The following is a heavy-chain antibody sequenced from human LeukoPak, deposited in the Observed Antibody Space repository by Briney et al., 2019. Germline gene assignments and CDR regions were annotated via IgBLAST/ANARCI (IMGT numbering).Heavy chain of an antibody. CDR1: GGSISSYY. J-gene: IGHJ3*02. CDR3: AGETRWGAFDI. CDR2: IYYSGST. V-gene: IGHV4-59*01. Sequence: SETLSLTCTVSGGSISSYYWSWIRQPPGQGLEWIGYIYYSGSTNYNPSLKSRVTISVDTSKNQFSLKLSSVTAADTAVYYCAGETRWGAFDIWGQGTMVTVSS. D-gene: IGHD4-23*01.